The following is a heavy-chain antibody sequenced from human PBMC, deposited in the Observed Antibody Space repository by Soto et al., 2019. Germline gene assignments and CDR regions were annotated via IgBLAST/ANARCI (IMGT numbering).Heavy chain of an antibody. J-gene: IGHJ4*02. D-gene: IGHD2-21*01. CDR2: IYYSGST. CDR1: GGSISSSSYY. V-gene: IGHV4-39*01. CDR3: ARSIDGGEFDY. Sequence: QLQLQESGPGLVKPSETLSLTCTVSGGSISSSSYYWGWIRQPPGKGLEWIGSIYYSGSTYYNPSLKSRVTISVDTSKNQFSLKLSSVTAADTAVYHCARSIDGGEFDYWGQGTLVTVSS.